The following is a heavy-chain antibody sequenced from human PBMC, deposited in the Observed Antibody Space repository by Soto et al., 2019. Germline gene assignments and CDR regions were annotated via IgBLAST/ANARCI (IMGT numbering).Heavy chain of an antibody. V-gene: IGHV3-30-3*01. CDR3: VRGCSSTSCYAYYYYYYGMDV. CDR1: GFTFSSYA. Sequence: GGSLRLSCAASGFTFSSYAMHWVRQAPGKGLEWVAVISYDGSNKYYADNVKGRFTISRDNSKNTLNLKMNSLRAEDTAVYYCVRGCSSTSCYAYYYYYYGMDVWGQGTTVTVSS. D-gene: IGHD2-2*01. CDR2: ISYDGSNK. J-gene: IGHJ6*02.